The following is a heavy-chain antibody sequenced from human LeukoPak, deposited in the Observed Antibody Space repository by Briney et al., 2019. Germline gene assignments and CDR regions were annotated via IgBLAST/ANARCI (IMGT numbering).Heavy chain of an antibody. CDR3: ASLLWFGELSGDDAFDI. CDR1: GYTFTSYG. J-gene: IGHJ3*02. CDR2: ISAYNGNT. V-gene: IGHV1-18*01. D-gene: IGHD3-10*01. Sequence: PLASVKVSCKASGYTFTSYGISWVRQAPGQGLEWMGWISAYNGNTNYAQKLQGRVTMTTDTSTSTAYMELRSLRSDDTAVYYCASLLWFGELSGDDAFDIWGQGTMVTVSS.